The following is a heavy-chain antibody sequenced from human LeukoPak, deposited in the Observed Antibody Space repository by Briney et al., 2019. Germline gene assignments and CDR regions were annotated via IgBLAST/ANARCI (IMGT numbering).Heavy chain of an antibody. Sequence: GGSLRLSCAASGFTFSNDAMHWVRQAPGKGLEWVAVVSYDAINKYYADSVKGRFTISRDNAKNSLYLQVNSLRAEDTAVYYCAKDIVSMTTVTTTAFDIWGQGTMVTVSS. D-gene: IGHD4-17*01. CDR2: VSYDAINK. J-gene: IGHJ3*02. CDR3: AKDIVSMTTVTTTAFDI. V-gene: IGHV3-30-3*01. CDR1: GFTFSNDA.